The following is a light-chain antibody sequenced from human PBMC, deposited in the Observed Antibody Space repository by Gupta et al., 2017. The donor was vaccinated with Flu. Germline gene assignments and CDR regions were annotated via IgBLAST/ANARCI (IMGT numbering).Light chain of an antibody. Sequence: DIQMTQSPSSLSASVGDRVTITCRARQGINNFLAWFQQKPGKAPKSLIYAASRLQSGVPSTFSGSGYGTDFTLTISSLQPEDFATYYCQQENSLPFTFGHGTKVDI. CDR1: QGINNF. J-gene: IGKJ3*01. V-gene: IGKV1-16*01. CDR2: AAS. CDR3: QQENSLPFT.